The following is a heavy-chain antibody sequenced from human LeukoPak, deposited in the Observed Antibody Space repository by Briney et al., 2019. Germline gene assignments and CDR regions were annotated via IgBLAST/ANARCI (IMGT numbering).Heavy chain of an antibody. D-gene: IGHD4-17*01. V-gene: IGHV4-38-2*02. CDR2: IYHSGST. CDR3: ARDDYGDYVDWFDP. J-gene: IGHJ5*02. CDR1: GYSINSGYY. Sequence: SETLSLTCTVSGYSINSGYYWGWIRQPPGKGLEWIGSIYHSGSTYYNPSLKSRVTISIDTSNNQFSLKLSSVTAADTAVYYCARDDYGDYVDWFDPWGQGTLVTVSS.